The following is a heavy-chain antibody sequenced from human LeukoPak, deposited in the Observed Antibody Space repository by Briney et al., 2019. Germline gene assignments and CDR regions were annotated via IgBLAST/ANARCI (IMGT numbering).Heavy chain of an antibody. CDR1: GGSISNSNW. CDR3: ARGQGSYGDY. Sequence: PSGTLSLTCAVSGGSISNSNWWNWVRQPPGKGLEWIGEIYHSGSTNYDPSLRSRVTISVDRSKIQFALKLTSVTAADTAVYYCARGQGSYGDYWGQGTLVIVSS. CDR2: IYHSGST. V-gene: IGHV4-4*02. J-gene: IGHJ4*02. D-gene: IGHD5-18*01.